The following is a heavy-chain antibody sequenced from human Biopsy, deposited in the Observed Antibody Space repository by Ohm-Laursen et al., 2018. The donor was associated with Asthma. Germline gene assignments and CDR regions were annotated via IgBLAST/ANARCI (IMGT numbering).Heavy chain of an antibody. J-gene: IGHJ1*01. Sequence: SLRLSCSASGFTFGDYWMSWVRQVPGKGLEWVANIKHDRSEKNHVDSLKGRFTISRDNAKNSLYLQMNSLRAEDTAVYYCARTFHFWSPYHAEHYQLWGQGTPVTVSS. V-gene: IGHV3-7*01. CDR1: GFTFGDYW. CDR3: ARTFHFWSPYHAEHYQL. CDR2: IKHDRSEK. D-gene: IGHD3-3*02.